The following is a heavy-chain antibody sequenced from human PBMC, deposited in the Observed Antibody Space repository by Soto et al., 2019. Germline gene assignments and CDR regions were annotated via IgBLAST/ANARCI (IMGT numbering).Heavy chain of an antibody. J-gene: IGHJ4*02. CDR2: GSYSGTT. Sequence: SETLSLTCTVSGVSVSSGSFYWAWIRQPPGKGLEWIGFGSYSGTTNYKPSLKSRVTISVDTSRSQISLKVSSLTAADTAAYYCARGATVTQYDYWGQGTLVTVSS. CDR3: ARGATVTQYDY. CDR1: GVSVSSGSFY. D-gene: IGHD4-17*01. V-gene: IGHV4-61*01.